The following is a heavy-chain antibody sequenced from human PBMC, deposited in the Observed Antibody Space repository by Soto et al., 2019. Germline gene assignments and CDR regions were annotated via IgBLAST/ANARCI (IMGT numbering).Heavy chain of an antibody. V-gene: IGHV3-74*01. CDR1: GLIFSNYK. CDR3: ARDPNRLPY. CDR2: INTDGSIT. J-gene: IGHJ4*02. Sequence: PGGSLRLSCAASGLIFSNYKMHWVRQAPGKGLVWVSRINTDGSITDYADSVKGRFTVSRDNAKNTMYLQMNSLTADDTAVYYCARDPNRLPYWGQGTLVTVAS.